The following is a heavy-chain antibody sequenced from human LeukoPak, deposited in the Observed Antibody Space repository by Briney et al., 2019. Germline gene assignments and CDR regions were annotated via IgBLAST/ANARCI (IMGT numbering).Heavy chain of an antibody. CDR2: MNPNSGNT. CDR1: GYTFTSYD. V-gene: IGHV1-8*01. CDR3: ARGPLGIAAAGT. D-gene: IGHD6-13*01. J-gene: IGHJ5*02. Sequence: ASVKVSCKASGYTFTSYDISWVRQATGQGLEWMGWMNPNSGNTGYAQKFQGRVTMTRNTSISTAYMELSSLRSEDTAVYYCARGPLGIAAAGTWGQGNLVTVSS.